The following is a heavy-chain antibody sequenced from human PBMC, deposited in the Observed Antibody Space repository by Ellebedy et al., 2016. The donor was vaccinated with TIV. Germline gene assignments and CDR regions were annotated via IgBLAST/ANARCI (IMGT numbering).Heavy chain of an antibody. CDR2: INPSGGST. D-gene: IGHD2-2*01. CDR3: AREDQLLRIPLDY. CDR1: GGTFSSYA. Sequence: AASVKVSCKASGGTFSSYAISWVRQAPGQGLEWMGIINPSGGSTSYAQKFQGRVTMTRDTSTSTVYMELSSLRSEDTAVYYCAREDQLLRIPLDYWGQGTLVTVSS. J-gene: IGHJ4*02. V-gene: IGHV1-46*01.